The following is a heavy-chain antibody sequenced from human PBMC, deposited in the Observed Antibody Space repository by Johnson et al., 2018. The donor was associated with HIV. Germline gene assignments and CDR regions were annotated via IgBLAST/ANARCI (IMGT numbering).Heavy chain of an antibody. J-gene: IGHJ3*02. CDR2: ISYDGSSK. CDR1: GFTFSSYA. V-gene: IGHV3-30*03. CDR3: ARERSGTIAFDI. D-gene: IGHD1-7*01. Sequence: QMQLVESGGGVVQPGRSLRLSCAASGFTFSSYAMHWVRQAPGKGMEWVAVISYDGSSKYYVDSVKGRFTISRDNAKNSLYLQMNSLRAEDTAVYYCARERSGTIAFDIWGQGTMVTVSS.